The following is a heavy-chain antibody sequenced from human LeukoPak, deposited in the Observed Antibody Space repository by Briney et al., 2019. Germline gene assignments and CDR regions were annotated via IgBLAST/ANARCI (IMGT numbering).Heavy chain of an antibody. V-gene: IGHV4-34*01. CDR1: GGSFSGYY. CDR2: INHSGST. D-gene: IGHD2-2*01. CDR3: ARRSREYCSSTSCYAKYYYGSGSFDY. Sequence: SETLSLTCAVYGGSFSGYYWSWIRQPPGKGLEWIGEINHSGSTNYNPSLKSRVTISVDTSKNQFSLKLSSVTAADTAVYYCARRSREYCSSTSCYAKYYYGSGSFDYWGQGTLVTVSS. J-gene: IGHJ4*02.